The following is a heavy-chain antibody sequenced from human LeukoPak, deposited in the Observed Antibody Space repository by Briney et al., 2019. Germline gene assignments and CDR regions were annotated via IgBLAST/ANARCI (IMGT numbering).Heavy chain of an antibody. CDR1: GGSISSGDYY. J-gene: IGHJ6*02. CDR2: IYYSGST. V-gene: IGHV4-30-4*01. Sequence: RASETLSLTCTVSGGSISSGDYYWSWIRQPPGKGLEWIGYIYYSGSTYYNPSLKSRVTISVDTSKNQFSLKLSSVTAADTAVYYCARGPRVRGVMYLDRRKSSRYYYYGMDVWGQGTTVTVSS. D-gene: IGHD3-10*01. CDR3: ARGPRVRGVMYLDRRKSSRYYYYGMDV.